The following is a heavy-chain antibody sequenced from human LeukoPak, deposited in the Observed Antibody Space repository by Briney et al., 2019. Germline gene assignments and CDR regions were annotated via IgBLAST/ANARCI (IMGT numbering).Heavy chain of an antibody. CDR2: ISNSGGTI. V-gene: IGHV3-48*03. J-gene: IGHJ2*01. Sequence: PGGSLTLSCAASGFTFSSYEMNWVRQAPGKGLEWVSYISNSGGTIYYADSVKGRFTISRDNANNSLFLQMSSLRADDTAVYYCARDPDRNYWYSDLWGRGTLVTVSS. CDR1: GFTFSSYE. CDR3: ARDPDRNYWYSDL. D-gene: IGHD1-14*01.